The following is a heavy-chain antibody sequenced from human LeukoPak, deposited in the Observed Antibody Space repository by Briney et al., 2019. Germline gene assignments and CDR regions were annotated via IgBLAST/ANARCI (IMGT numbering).Heavy chain of an antibody. CDR3: ARDASIAVAPYYYCYGMDV. CDR1: GYTFTGYY. J-gene: IGHJ6*02. CDR2: INPNSGGT. Sequence: ASVKVSCKASGYTFTGYYMHWVRQAPGQGLEWMGWINPNSGGTNYAQKFQGRVTMTRDTSISTAYMELSRLRSDDTAVYYCARDASIAVAPYYYCYGMDVWGQGTTVTVSS. V-gene: IGHV1-2*02. D-gene: IGHD6-19*01.